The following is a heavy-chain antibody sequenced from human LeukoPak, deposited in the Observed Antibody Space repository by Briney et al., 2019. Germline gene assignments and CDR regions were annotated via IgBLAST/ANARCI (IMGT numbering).Heavy chain of an antibody. V-gene: IGHV5-51*01. Sequence: GESLKISCKGSGYSFTSYWIGWVRQMPGKGLEWMGIIYPGDSDTRYSPSFQGQVTISADKSISTAYLQWSSLKASDTAMYYCARSLYYQKIGGPFDYWGQGTLVTVSS. CDR2: IYPGDSDT. D-gene: IGHD1-26*01. J-gene: IGHJ4*02. CDR1: GYSFTSYW. CDR3: ARSLYYQKIGGPFDY.